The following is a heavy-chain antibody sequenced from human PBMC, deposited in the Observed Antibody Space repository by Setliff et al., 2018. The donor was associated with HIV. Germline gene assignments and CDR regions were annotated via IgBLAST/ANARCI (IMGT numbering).Heavy chain of an antibody. CDR1: GGTFSSYA. CDR2: IIPILGVA. D-gene: IGHD2-15*01. CDR3: ARGRHEVVVVVGAGWFDP. Sequence: SVKVSCKASGGTFSSYAINWVRQAPGQGLEWMGGIIPILGVAHHAQKFQGRVTITVDKSTSTAYMGLRSLRSEDTAVYYCARGRHEVVVVVGAGWFDPWGQGTLVTVSS. V-gene: IGHV1-69*10. J-gene: IGHJ5*02.